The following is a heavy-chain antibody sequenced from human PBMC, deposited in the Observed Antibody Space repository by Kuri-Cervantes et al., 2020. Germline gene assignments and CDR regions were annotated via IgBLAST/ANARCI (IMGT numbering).Heavy chain of an antibody. J-gene: IGHJ5*02. V-gene: IGHV3-9*01. CDR1: GFTFDDYA. D-gene: IGHD6-13*01. CDR3: AKESARSWYSGWFDP. CDR2: ISWNSGSI. Sequence: SLKISCAASGFTFDDYATHWVRQAPGKGLEWVSGISWNSGSIGYADSVKGRFTISRDNAKNSLYLQMNSLRAEDTAVYYCAKESARSWYSGWFDPWGQGTLVTVSS.